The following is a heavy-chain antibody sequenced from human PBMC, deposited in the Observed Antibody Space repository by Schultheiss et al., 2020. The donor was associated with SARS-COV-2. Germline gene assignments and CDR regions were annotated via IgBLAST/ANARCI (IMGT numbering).Heavy chain of an antibody. CDR1: GFTFSSYG. CDR3: AKGRVSLVFTSGY. V-gene: IGHV3-30*18. D-gene: IGHD2-21*02. J-gene: IGHJ4*02. CDR2: ISYDGSNK. Sequence: GGSLRLSCAASGFTFSSYGMHWVRQAPGKGLEWVAVISYDGSNKYYADSVKGRFTISRDNSKNTLYLQMNSLRAEDTAVYYCAKGRVSLVFTSGYWGQGTLVTVSS.